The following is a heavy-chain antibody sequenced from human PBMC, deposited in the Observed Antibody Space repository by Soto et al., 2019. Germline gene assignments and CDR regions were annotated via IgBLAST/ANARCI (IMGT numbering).Heavy chain of an antibody. CDR1: GGSFSGYY. J-gene: IGHJ5*02. CDR3: ARGLSPHPGYCSSTSCYAGKGWFDP. D-gene: IGHD2-2*01. V-gene: IGHV4-34*01. Sequence: QVQLQQWGAGLLKPSETLSLTCAVYGGSFSGYYWSWIRQPPGKGLEWIGEINHSGSTNYNPSLKSRVTLSVDTSKNQFSLKLSSVAAADTAVYYCARGLSPHPGYCSSTSCYAGKGWFDPWGQGTLVTVS. CDR2: INHSGST.